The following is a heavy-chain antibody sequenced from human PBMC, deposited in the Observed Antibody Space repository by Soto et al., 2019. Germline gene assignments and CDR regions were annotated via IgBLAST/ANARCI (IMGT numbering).Heavy chain of an antibody. CDR3: ARHFLQGPLSCSDY. D-gene: IGHD2-15*01. Sequence: QVQLRESGPGLVKPSETLSLTCTVSGGSISSSYWSWIRQPPGKGLEWIGYIYDSGSTNYNPSLKSLVTMSVDTSLNQFSLKLSSVTAADTAVYYCARHFLQGPLSCSDYWGQGALVTVSS. CDR1: GGSISSSY. V-gene: IGHV4-59*08. J-gene: IGHJ4*02. CDR2: IYDSGST.